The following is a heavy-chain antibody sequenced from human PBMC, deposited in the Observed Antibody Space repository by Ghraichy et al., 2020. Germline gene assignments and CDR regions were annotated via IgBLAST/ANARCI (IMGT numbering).Heavy chain of an antibody. D-gene: IGHD2-2*01. CDR3: AKATRGWFDP. CDR1: GFTVSSNY. J-gene: IGHJ5*02. Sequence: GGSLRLSCAASGFTVSSNYLTWVRQAPGKGLEWVSVIYSGDKTYYSDSVKGRFTISRDNSNNTLYLQMNSLRVEDTAVYYCAKATRGWFDPWGQGTLVTVSS. CDR2: IYSGDKT. V-gene: IGHV3-53*01.